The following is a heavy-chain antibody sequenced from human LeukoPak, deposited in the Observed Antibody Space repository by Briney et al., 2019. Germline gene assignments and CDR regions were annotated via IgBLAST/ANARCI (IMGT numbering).Heavy chain of an antibody. CDR3: AKVMKGSERLTMVRGVIIKTAGLYYMDV. Sequence: GGSLRLSCAASGFTFSSYWMSWVRQAPGKGLEWVAHINQDGSEKYYVDSVKGRLTISRDNAKNSLYLQMNSLRAEDTAVYYCAKVMKGSERLTMVRGVIIKTAGLYYMDVWGKGTTVTVSS. D-gene: IGHD3-10*01. CDR1: GFTFSSYW. V-gene: IGHV3-7*03. J-gene: IGHJ6*03. CDR2: INQDGSEK.